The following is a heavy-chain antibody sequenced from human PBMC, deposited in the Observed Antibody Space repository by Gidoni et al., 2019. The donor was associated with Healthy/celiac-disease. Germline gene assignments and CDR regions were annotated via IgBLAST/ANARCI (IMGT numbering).Heavy chain of an antibody. D-gene: IGHD1-26*01. CDR1: GFTLSSYA. Sequence: EVQLLVSGGGLVQPGGSMRLYCAASGFTLSSYAMSWVRQAPGKGLAWVSAISGSGGSTYYADSVKGRFTISRDNSKNTLYLQMNSLRAEDTAVYYCAKARGGRVGATPDYWGQGTLVTVSS. CDR3: AKARGGRVGATPDY. V-gene: IGHV3-23*01. CDR2: ISGSGGST. J-gene: IGHJ4*02.